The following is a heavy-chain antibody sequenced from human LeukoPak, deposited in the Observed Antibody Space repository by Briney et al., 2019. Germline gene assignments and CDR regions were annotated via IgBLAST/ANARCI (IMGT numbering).Heavy chain of an antibody. CDR2: ISSTSSYI. CDR1: GFTFSDYY. V-gene: IGHV3-11*05. CDR3: ARVSQWLVPY. D-gene: IGHD6-19*01. Sequence: PGGSLRLSCAASGFTFSDYYMSWIRQAPGKGLEWVSYISSTSSYINYADSVKGRFTFSRDNAKNSLFLQMNSLRAEDTAVYYCARVSQWLVPYWGQGTLVTVSS. J-gene: IGHJ4*02.